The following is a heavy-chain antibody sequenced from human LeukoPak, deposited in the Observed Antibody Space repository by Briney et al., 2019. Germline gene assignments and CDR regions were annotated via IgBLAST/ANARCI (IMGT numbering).Heavy chain of an antibody. CDR2: INHSGRT. CDR1: GGSFSGYY. J-gene: IGHJ5*02. CDR3: ARGPGYYGSGSYNWFDP. V-gene: IGHV4-34*01. Sequence: SETLSLTCAVYGGSFSGYYWSWIRQPPGKGLEWIGEINHSGRTNYNPSLKSRVTISVDTSKNQFSLKLSSVTAADTAVYYCARGPGYYGSGSYNWFDPWGQGTLVTVSS. D-gene: IGHD3-10*01.